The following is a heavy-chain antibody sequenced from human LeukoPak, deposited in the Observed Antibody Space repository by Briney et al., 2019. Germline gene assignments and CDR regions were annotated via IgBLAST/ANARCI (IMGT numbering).Heavy chain of an antibody. CDR3: ARDLNSLVYYFDY. J-gene: IGHJ4*02. D-gene: IGHD4-23*01. CDR1: GYTFTSYG. V-gene: IGHV1-18*01. CDR2: ISAYNGNT. Sequence: ASVKVSCKASGYTFTSYGISWVRQAPGQGLEWMGWISAYNGNTNYAQKLQGRVTMTRDMSTSTVYMELSSLRSEDTAVHYCARDLNSLVYYFDYWGQGTLVTVSS.